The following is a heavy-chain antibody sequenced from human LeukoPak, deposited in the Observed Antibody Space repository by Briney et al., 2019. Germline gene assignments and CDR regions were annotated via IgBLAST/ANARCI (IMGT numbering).Heavy chain of an antibody. CDR1: GFTFSSYG. Sequence: PGGSLRLSCAASGFTFSSYGMHWVRQAPGKGLEWVAVISYDGSNKYYADSVKGRFTISRDNSKNTLYLQMNSLRAEDTAVYYCAKADYGGNSGFYFDYWGQGTLVTVSS. CDR3: AKADYGGNSGFYFDY. CDR2: ISYDGSNK. D-gene: IGHD4-23*01. V-gene: IGHV3-30*18. J-gene: IGHJ4*02.